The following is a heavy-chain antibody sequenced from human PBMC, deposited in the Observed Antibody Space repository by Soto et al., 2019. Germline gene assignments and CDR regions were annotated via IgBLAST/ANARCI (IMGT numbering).Heavy chain of an antibody. CDR1: GYTFTGYY. CDR2: INPNSGGT. Sequence: GASVKVSCKASGYTFTGYYMHWVRQAPGQGLEWMGWINPNSGGTNYAQKFQGWVTMTRDTSISTAYMELSRLRSDDTAVYYCAREKRTWNYASFCYYMDVWGKGTTVNVSS. V-gene: IGHV1-2*04. J-gene: IGHJ6*03. CDR3: AREKRTWNYASFCYYMDV. D-gene: IGHD1-7*01.